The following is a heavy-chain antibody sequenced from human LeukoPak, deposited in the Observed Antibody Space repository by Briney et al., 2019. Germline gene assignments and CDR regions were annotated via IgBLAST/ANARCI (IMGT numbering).Heavy chain of an antibody. V-gene: IGHV3-21*04. J-gene: IGHJ4*02. CDR1: GFTFSSYS. CDR2: ISSSSSYI. Sequence: PGGSLRLSCAASGFTFSSYSMNWVRQAPGKGLEWVSSISSSSSYIYHADSVKGRFTISRDNAKNSLYLQMSSLRSEDTAVYYCTRETSSRYFDYWGQGTLVTVSS. CDR3: TRETSSRYFDY.